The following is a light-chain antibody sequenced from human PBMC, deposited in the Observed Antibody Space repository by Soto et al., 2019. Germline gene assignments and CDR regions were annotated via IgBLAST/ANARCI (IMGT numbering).Light chain of an antibody. CDR1: QSVSSY. Sequence: EILLTQAPATLSLSPGERATLSCRASQSVSSYLAWYQQKPGQAPRLLIYDASNRATGIPARFSGSGSGTDFTLTLSSLEPEDFEVYYCQQRSNWPITFGKGTRLEIK. CDR3: QQRSNWPIT. J-gene: IGKJ5*01. CDR2: DAS. V-gene: IGKV3-11*01.